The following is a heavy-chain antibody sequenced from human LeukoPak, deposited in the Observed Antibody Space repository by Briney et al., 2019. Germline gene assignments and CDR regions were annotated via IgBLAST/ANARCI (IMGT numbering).Heavy chain of an antibody. V-gene: IGHV3-21*01. CDR1: GFTFSSYS. J-gene: IGHJ4*02. D-gene: IGHD2-15*01. Sequence: GGSLRLSCAASGFTFSSYSMNWVRQAPGKGLEWVSSISSSSSYIYYADSVKGRFTISRDNAKNSLYLQMNSLRAEDTAEYYCARQYCSGGSCYSSYWGQGTLVTVSS. CDR2: ISSSSSYI. CDR3: ARQYCSGGSCYSSY.